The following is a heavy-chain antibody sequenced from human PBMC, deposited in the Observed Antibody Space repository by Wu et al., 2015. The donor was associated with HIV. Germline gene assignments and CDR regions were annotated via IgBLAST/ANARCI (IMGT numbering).Heavy chain of an antibody. CDR1: GYTFTSYY. Sequence: QVQLVQSGAEVKKPGASVKVSCKASGYTFTSYYMHWVRQAPGQGLEWLGTLNPSGGRRRIAQKFRDRLFMTRDMSTNTVYMELKRLTSEDSAVYYCGREQYGGVSGLSMDVWGKGTTVTVHS. D-gene: IGHD3-16*01. CDR3: GREQYGGVSGLSMDV. J-gene: IGHJ6*04. V-gene: IGHV1-46*03. CDR2: LNPSGGRR.